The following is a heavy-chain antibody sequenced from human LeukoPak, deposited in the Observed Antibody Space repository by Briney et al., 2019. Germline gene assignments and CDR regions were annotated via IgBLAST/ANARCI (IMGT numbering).Heavy chain of an antibody. J-gene: IGHJ4*02. D-gene: IGHD4-17*01. Sequence: GGSLRLSCTASGFTVSSNYMSWVRQAPGKGLEWVSVTYSGGSTYYADSVKGRFTISRDNSKNTLYLQMNSLRAEDTAVYYCARDEADYGSDYWGQGTLVTVSS. CDR1: GFTVSSNY. CDR2: TYSGGST. V-gene: IGHV3-66*01. CDR3: ARDEADYGSDY.